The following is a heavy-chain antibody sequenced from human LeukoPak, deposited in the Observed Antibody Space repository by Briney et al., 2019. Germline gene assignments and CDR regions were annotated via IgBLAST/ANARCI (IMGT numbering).Heavy chain of an antibody. CDR1: GFTFSSYW. J-gene: IGHJ6*02. D-gene: IGHD6-6*01. V-gene: IGHV3-7*01. CDR2: IKQDGSEK. Sequence: GGSLRLSCAASGFTFSSYWMSWVRQAPGKGLEWVANIKQDGSEKYYVDSVKGRFTISRDNAKNSLYLQMNSLRAEDTAVYYCARDKPDFEYSSSRYGMDVWGQGTTVTVSS. CDR3: ARDKPDFEYSSSRYGMDV.